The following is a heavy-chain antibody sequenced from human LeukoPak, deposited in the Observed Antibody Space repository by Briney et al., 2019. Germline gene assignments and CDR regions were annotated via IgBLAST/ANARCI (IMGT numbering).Heavy chain of an antibody. CDR3: VRDLMTTPTWDFDY. D-gene: IGHD3-16*01. CDR2: INPISGTT. Sequence: ASVKVSCKGSGYTFTGYYMHWVRQAPGQGLEWMGWINPISGTTNYAQKLQGTVTVTRDTSISTVYMELSSLESDDTAVYYCVRDLMTTPTWDFDYWGQGTLVTVAS. CDR1: GYTFTGYY. J-gene: IGHJ4*02. V-gene: IGHV1-2*02.